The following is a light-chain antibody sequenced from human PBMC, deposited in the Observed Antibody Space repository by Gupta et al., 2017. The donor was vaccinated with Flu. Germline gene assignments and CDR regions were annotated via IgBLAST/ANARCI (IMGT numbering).Light chain of an antibody. CDR1: SGHSSYA. Sequence: QLVLTQSPSASASLGASVKLTCTLSSGHSSYAIAWYQQQTDKGPRYLMKLNSDGSYSNGDGIPDRFSGSSSGAERYLTISSLQSEDEADYYCQTWGTGIRVFGGGTRLTVL. J-gene: IGLJ3*02. V-gene: IGLV4-69*01. CDR2: LNSDGSY. CDR3: QTWGTGIRV.